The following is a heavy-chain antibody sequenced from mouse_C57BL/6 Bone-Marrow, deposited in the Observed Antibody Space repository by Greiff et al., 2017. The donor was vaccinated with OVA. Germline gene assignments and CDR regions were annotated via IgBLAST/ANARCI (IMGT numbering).Heavy chain of an antibody. CDR2: IWRGGST. CDR3: AIIYYGNLYYAMDY. Sequence: VQLVESGPGLVQPSQSLSITCTVSGFSLTSYGVHWVRQSPGKGLEWLGVIWRGGSTDYNAAFMSRLSITKDNSKSQVFFKMNSLQADDTAIYYCAIIYYGNLYYAMDYWGQGTSVTVSS. V-gene: IGHV2-5*01. D-gene: IGHD2-1*01. CDR1: GFSLTSYG. J-gene: IGHJ4*01.